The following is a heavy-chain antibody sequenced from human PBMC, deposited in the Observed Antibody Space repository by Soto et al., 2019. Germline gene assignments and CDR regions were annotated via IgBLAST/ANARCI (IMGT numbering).Heavy chain of an antibody. V-gene: IGHV4-4*07. CDR3: ARDQGVAAAGITWFDP. J-gene: IGHJ5*02. CDR1: GASMNSYH. D-gene: IGHD6-13*01. Sequence: SETLSLTCTVSGASMNSYHWSWIRQPAGKGLEWIGHIHSSGSTNYNPSLKSRVTMSVDTSKNQFSLRLMSLTAADTAVYYCARDQGVAAAGITWFDPWGQGSLVAVSS. CDR2: IHSSGST.